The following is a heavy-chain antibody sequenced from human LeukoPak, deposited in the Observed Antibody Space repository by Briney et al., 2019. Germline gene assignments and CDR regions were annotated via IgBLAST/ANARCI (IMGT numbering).Heavy chain of an antibody. CDR1: GFTVSSNY. CDR3: ARGSGGYSGYADY. Sequence: GGSLRLSCAASGFTVSSNYMSWVRQAPGKGLEWVSVIYSGGSTYYAGSVKGRFTISRDNSKNTLYLQMNSLRAEDTAVYYCARGSGGYSGYADYWGQGTLVTVSS. CDR2: IYSGGST. D-gene: IGHD5-12*01. J-gene: IGHJ4*02. V-gene: IGHV3-53*01.